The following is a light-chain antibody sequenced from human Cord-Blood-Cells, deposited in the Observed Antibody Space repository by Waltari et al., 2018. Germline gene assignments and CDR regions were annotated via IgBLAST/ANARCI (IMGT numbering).Light chain of an antibody. CDR3: QVCDSSSDVV. CDR1: NIGRKS. V-gene: IGLV3-21*04. CDR2: DGS. J-gene: IGLJ2*01. Sequence: SYVLTQPPSVSVAPGKTARITWGGNNIGRKSGHWYQQKPVQALVLVTCDGSDRPAGIPARFAGSNSGNTPTLTLSRVEAGDEAVYYCQVCDSSSDVVFGGGTKLTAL.